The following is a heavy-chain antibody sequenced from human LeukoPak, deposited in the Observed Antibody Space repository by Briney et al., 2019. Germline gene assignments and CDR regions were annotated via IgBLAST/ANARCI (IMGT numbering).Heavy chain of an antibody. CDR3: ARGRGLYYYYGMDV. CDR1: GGSISSYY. Sequence: SETLSLTCTVSGGSISSYYWSWIRQPPGKGLEWIGYIYYSGSTNYNPSLKSRVTISVDTSKNQFSLKLSSVTAADTAVYYCARGRGLYYYYGMDVWGQGTTVTVPS. CDR2: IYYSGST. V-gene: IGHV4-59*12. J-gene: IGHJ6*02.